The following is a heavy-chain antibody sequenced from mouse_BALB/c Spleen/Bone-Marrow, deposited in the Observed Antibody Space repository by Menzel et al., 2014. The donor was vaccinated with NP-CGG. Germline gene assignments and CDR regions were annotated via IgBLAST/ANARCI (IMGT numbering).Heavy chain of an antibody. CDR3: ARSLYGDDGCFDV. D-gene: IGHD2-2*01. Sequence: VQLLQSGPELVKPGASVKMSCKASGYTFTSYVMHWVKQKPAHGLEWIGSINPYNDGTNYNEKFKGKATLTSDTSSSTASMELRRLTAEDSAVYECARSLYGDDGCFDVWGAGTPVTVSS. V-gene: IGHV1-14*01. J-gene: IGHJ1*01. CDR2: INPYNDGT. CDR1: GYTFTSYV.